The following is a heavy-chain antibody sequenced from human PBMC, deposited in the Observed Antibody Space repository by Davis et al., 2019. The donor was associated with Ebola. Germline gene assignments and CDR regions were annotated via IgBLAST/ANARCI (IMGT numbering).Heavy chain of an antibody. CDR3: ARMVGYYGMDV. Sequence: MPSETLSPTCPLSGGSISSSSYYWGWFRQPPGKGLEWIGRIYYTGSTYYNPSLKSRVTISVDRSKNQFSLKLSSVTAADTAVYYCARMVGYYGMDVWGKGTTVTVSS. CDR1: GGSISSSSYY. D-gene: IGHD2-15*01. V-gene: IGHV4-39*07. J-gene: IGHJ6*04. CDR2: IYYTGST.